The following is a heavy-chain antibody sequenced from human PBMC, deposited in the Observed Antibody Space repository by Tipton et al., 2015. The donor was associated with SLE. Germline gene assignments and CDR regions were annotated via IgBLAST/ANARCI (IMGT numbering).Heavy chain of an antibody. CDR2: ISWNSGSI. CDR3: AKDLVGSAVAGPFDY. V-gene: IGHV3-9*01. Sequence: SLRLSCAASGFNFDDYAMHWVRQAPGKGLEWVSGISWNSGSIGYADSVKGRFTISRDNAKNSLYLQMNSLRAEDTALYYCAKDLVGSAVAGPFDYWGQGTLVTVSS. CDR1: GFNFDDYA. J-gene: IGHJ4*02. D-gene: IGHD6-19*01.